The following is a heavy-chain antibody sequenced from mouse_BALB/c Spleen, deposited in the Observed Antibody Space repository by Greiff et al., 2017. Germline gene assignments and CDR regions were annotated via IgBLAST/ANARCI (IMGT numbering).Heavy chain of an antibody. CDR2: ISSGGSYT. CDR3: ERGAGPYYGSSYPCYFDY. Sequence: DVKLVESGGGLVKPGGSLKLSCAASGFTFSSYTMSWVRQTPEKRLEWVASISSGGSYTYYPDSVKGRFTISSDSAKNTLYLQMSSLKSEDTAMYYCERGAGPYYGSSYPCYFDYWGQGTTLTVSS. J-gene: IGHJ2*01. D-gene: IGHD1-1*01. V-gene: IGHV5-6-4*01. CDR1: GFTFSSYT.